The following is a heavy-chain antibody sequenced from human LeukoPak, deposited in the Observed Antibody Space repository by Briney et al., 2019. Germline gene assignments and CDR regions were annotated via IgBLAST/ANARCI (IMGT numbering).Heavy chain of an antibody. D-gene: IGHD5-24*01. CDR1: GFTFSSIA. Sequence: PGGSLRLSCGASGFTFSSIAMCCVRQAPGKGVEWVSGISRTGGDTYSAHSVKGRFTISRDTSKNTLFLQMNSLRAEDTAVYYCAKEVRPNYYWGQGTLVTVSS. CDR3: AKEVRPNYY. CDR2: ISRTGGDT. J-gene: IGHJ4*02. V-gene: IGHV3-23*01.